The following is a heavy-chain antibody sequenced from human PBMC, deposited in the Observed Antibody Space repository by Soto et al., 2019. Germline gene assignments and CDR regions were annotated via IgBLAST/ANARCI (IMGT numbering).Heavy chain of an antibody. D-gene: IGHD3-22*01. CDR2: IYSGGST. Sequence: LSCAASGFTVSSNYMSWVRQAPGKGLEWVSVIYSGGSTYYADSVKGRFTISRDNSKNTLYLQMNSLRAEDTAVYYCARDTYYYDSSGYSYYYGMDVWGQGTTVTVSS. J-gene: IGHJ6*02. V-gene: IGHV3-53*01. CDR3: ARDTYYYDSSGYSYYYGMDV. CDR1: GFTVSSNY.